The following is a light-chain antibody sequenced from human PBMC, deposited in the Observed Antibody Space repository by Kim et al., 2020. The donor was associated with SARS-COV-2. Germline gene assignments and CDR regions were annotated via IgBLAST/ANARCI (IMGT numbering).Light chain of an antibody. CDR2: SAS. J-gene: IGKJ2*01. CDR3: QQYSNSVSNT. Sequence: SPGERATRFCRASQSVTSTYIAWYQQKPGQAPRLLIYSASSRATGIPDRFSGSGSGTAFTLTISILEPEDFAVYYCQQYSNSVSNTFGQGTNLEI. V-gene: IGKV3-20*01. CDR1: QSVTSTY.